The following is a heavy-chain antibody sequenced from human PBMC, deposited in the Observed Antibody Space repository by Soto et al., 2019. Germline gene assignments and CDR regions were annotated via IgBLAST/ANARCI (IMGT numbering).Heavy chain of an antibody. D-gene: IGHD4-17*01. CDR1: GFTVSSNY. CDR2: IYSGGST. CDR3: ARDPRHDYGKDAFDI. J-gene: IGHJ3*02. Sequence: GGSLRLSCAASGFTVSSNYMSWVRQAPGKGLEWVSVIYSGGSTYYANFVKGQFTISRHNSKNTLYLQMNSLRAEDTAVYYCARDPRHDYGKDAFDIWGQGTMVTVSS. V-gene: IGHV3-53*04.